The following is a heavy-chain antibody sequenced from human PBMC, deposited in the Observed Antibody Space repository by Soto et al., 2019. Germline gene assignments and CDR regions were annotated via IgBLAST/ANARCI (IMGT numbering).Heavy chain of an antibody. CDR2: IYHSGST. D-gene: IGHD3-10*01. V-gene: IGHV4-30-2*01. J-gene: IGHJ1*01. CDR1: GGSISSGGYS. CDR3: ARGAPVFNLH. Sequence: PSETLSLTCAVSGGSISSGGYSWSWIRQPPGKGLEWIGYIYHSGSTYYNPSLKSRVTISVDRSKNQFSLKLSSVTAADTAVYYCARGAPVFNLHSGQGTLVNVSS.